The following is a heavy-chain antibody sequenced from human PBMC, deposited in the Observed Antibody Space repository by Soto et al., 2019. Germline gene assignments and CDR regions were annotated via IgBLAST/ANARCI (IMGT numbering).Heavy chain of an antibody. CDR3: ARDVLGYCSGGSCYWRDDDAFDI. Sequence: GGSLRLSCAASGFTFSSYGMHWVRQAPGKGLEWVSSISSSSSYIYYADSVKGRFTISRDNAKNSLYLQMNSLRAEDTAVYYCARDVLGYCSGGSCYWRDDDAFDIWGQGTMVTVSS. V-gene: IGHV3-21*01. CDR2: ISSSSSYI. D-gene: IGHD2-15*01. J-gene: IGHJ3*02. CDR1: GFTFSSYG.